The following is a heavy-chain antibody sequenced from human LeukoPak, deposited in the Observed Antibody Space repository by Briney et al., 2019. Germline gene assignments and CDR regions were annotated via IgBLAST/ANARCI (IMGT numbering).Heavy chain of an antibody. Sequence: PRASVKVSCKASGYNFYNFGMTWVRRAPGQGLEWMGWISTDNSHTAYAQKLQGRVTLTTDTSTSTAYMELRSLRSDDTAVYYCARVRDISEGGTGDHYGVDVWGQGTAVTVSS. CDR3: ARVRDISEGGTGDHYGVDV. CDR2: ISTDNSHT. D-gene: IGHD5-12*01. J-gene: IGHJ6*02. V-gene: IGHV1-18*01. CDR1: GYNFYNFG.